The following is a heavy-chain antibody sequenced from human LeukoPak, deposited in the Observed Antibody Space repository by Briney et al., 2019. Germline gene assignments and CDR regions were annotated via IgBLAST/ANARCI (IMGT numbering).Heavy chain of an antibody. D-gene: IGHD2-2*03. CDR2: IYYSGST. CDR1: GGSISSGDYS. J-gene: IGHJ5*02. Sequence: SETLSLTCAVSGGSISSGDYSWSWIRQPPGKGLEWIGNIYYSGSTYYNPSLKSRVNISVDTSKNQFSLKLSSVTAADTAVYYCARLLRVGYCSTTSCNWFDPWGQGTLVTVSS. CDR3: ARLLRVGYCSTTSCNWFDP. V-gene: IGHV4-30-4*07.